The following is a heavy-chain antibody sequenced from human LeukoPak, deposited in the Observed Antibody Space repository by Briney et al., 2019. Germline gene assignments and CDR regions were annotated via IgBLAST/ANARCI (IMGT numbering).Heavy chain of an antibody. CDR2: IYYSGST. D-gene: IGHD4-17*01. J-gene: IGHJ4*02. V-gene: IGHV4-31*03. CDR3: ARASSRGDYEFDY. Sequence: KPSQTLSLTCTVSGGSISSGGYYWSWIRQHPGKGLEWIGYIYYSGSTHYNPSLKSRVTISVDTSKNQFSLKLSSVTAADTAVYYCARASSRGDYEFDYWGQGTLVTVSS. CDR1: GGSISSGGYY.